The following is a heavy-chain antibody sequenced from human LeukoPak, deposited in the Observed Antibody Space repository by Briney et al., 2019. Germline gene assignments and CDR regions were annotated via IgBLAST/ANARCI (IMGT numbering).Heavy chain of an antibody. D-gene: IGHD6-19*01. Sequence: GGSLRLSCAASGLTFSERYMDWVRQTPGKGLEWVGRIRNKANYYTTDYAASVRGRFTISRDDSKSSVSLQMNSLRTEDTALYYCTSLRVGGTPYFDNWGQGTLVTVSS. CDR1: GLTFSERY. J-gene: IGHJ4*02. V-gene: IGHV3-72*01. CDR2: IRNKANYYTT. CDR3: TSLRVGGTPYFDN.